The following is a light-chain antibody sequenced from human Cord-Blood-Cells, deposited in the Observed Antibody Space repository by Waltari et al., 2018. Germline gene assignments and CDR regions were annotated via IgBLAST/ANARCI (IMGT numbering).Light chain of an antibody. CDR1: SSDVGGYNY. V-gene: IGLV2-14*01. J-gene: IGLJ2*01. CDR3: QAWDSSTVV. Sequence: QSALTQPASVSGSPGQSITISCTGTSSDVGGYNYVSWYQQHPGKAPKLMIYDVSKRPSGVSNRFSGSNSGNTATLTISGTQAMDEADYYCQAWDSSTVVFGGGTKLTVL. CDR2: DVS.